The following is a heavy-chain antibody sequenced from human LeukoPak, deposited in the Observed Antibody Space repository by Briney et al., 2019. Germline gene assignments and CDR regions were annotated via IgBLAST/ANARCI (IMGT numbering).Heavy chain of an antibody. CDR2: ISTTGGGT. J-gene: IGHJ4*02. Sequence: GGSLRLSCAASGFTFSSYAMGWVRQAPGQGLEWVSGISTTGGGTYYADSVKGRFTISRDNSKNTLYLQMNSLRAEDTAVYYCAKGLPWKTGNYVYGYFDYWGQGTLVTVSS. CDR3: AKGLPWKTGNYVYGYFDY. D-gene: IGHD3-10*02. CDR1: GFTFSSYA. V-gene: IGHV3-23*01.